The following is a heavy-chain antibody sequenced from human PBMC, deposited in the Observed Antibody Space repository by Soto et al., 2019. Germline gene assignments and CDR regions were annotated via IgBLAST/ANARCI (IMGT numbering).Heavy chain of an antibody. CDR2: INWNSCSI. CDR3: VKDESINWYSGHFRH. J-gene: IGHJ1*01. Sequence: EVPLVESGGGLVQPGRSLRLSCAASGFTFDDYAMHWVRQVPGKGQEWVSGINWNSCSIGYGDPVKGRFAISRDNAKNSLHLQMHSLSAEDTAFYYCVKDESINWYSGHFRHWGQGTLVTVSS. V-gene: IGHV3-9*01. CDR1: GFTFDDYA. D-gene: IGHD6-13*01.